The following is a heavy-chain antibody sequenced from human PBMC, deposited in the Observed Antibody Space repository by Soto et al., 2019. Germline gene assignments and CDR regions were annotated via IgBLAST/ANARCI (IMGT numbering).Heavy chain of an antibody. CDR3: ARGGYSSGWYSRYYYYYGMDV. V-gene: IGHV1-2*02. D-gene: IGHD6-19*01. CDR1: GYTFTGYY. J-gene: IGHJ6*02. CDR2: INPHSGGT. Sequence: GASVKVSCKASGYTFTGYYMHWVRQAPGQGLEWMGWINPHSGGTNYAQKFQGRVTMTRDTSISTAYMELSRLRSDDTAVYYCARGGYSSGWYSRYYYYYGMDVWGQGTTVTVSS.